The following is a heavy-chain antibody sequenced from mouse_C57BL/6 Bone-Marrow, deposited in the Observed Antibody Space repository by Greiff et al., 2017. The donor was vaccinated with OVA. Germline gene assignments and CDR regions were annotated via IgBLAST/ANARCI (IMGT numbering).Heavy chain of an antibody. J-gene: IGHJ4*01. D-gene: IGHD3-1*01. CDR3: SSFFTARATMGVYYAMDY. CDR1: GYTFTSYW. CDR2: IHPNSGST. Sequence: QVQLKESGAELVKPGASVKLSCKASGYTFTSYWMHWVKQRPGQGLEWIGMIHPNSGSTNYNEKFKSKATLTVDKSSSTAYMQLSSLTSEDSAVYYCSSFFTARATMGVYYAMDYWGQGTSVTGSS. V-gene: IGHV1-64*01.